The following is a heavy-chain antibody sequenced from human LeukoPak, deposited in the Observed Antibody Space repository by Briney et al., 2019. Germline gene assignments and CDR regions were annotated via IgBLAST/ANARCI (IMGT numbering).Heavy chain of an antibody. Sequence: SETLSLTCAVYGGSFSGYYWSWIRQPPGKGLEWIGEINHSGSTNYNPSLKSRVTISVDTSKNQFSLELSSVTAADTAVYYCARRSGPFGVVIKRSSHGPIGYWGQGTLVTVSS. CDR1: GGSFSGYY. D-gene: IGHD3-3*01. V-gene: IGHV4-34*01. J-gene: IGHJ4*02. CDR2: INHSGST. CDR3: ARRSGPFGVVIKRSSHGPIGY.